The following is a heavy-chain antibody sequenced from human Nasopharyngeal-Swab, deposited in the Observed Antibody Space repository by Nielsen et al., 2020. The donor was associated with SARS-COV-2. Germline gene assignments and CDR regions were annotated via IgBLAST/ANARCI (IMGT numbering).Heavy chain of an antibody. D-gene: IGHD3-10*01. CDR1: GYTFTSYD. V-gene: IGHV1-8*01. J-gene: IGHJ5*02. CDR3: ARSTYGSGSYYNFLSMAQGFDP. Sequence: ASVKVSCKASGYTFTSYDINWVRQATGQGLEWMGWMNPNSGNTGYAQKFQGRVTMTRNTSISTAYMELSSLRSEDTAVYYCARSTYGSGSYYNFLSMAQGFDPWGQGTLVTVSS. CDR2: MNPNSGNT.